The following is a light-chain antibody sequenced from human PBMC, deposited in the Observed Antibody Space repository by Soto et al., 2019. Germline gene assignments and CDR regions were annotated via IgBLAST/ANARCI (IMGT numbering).Light chain of an antibody. J-gene: IGKJ4*01. CDR3: QQYQSYSS. CDR1: QNINTW. CDR2: RAS. Sequence: DIQMTQSPSTLSASVGDRVTITCRASQNINTWVAWYQQKPGKAPNLLIYRASSLESGVPSRFSGSGSGTEFTLTISSLQPDDFATYYCQQYQSYSSFAGGIKVEIK. V-gene: IGKV1-5*01.